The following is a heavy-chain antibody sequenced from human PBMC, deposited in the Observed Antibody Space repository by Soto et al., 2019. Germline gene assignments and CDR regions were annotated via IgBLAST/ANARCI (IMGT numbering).Heavy chain of an antibody. CDR2: ITSSGGST. CDR1: GFTFSNYA. J-gene: IGHJ6*02. D-gene: IGHD2-21*02. Sequence: LRLSCAASGFTFSNYAMSWVRQAPGKGLEWVSGITSSGGSTYYTDSVKGHFTISRDNSTNTLFLQMNSLRAEDTAIYYCAKKSRYQETAPRYYAMDVWGQGTTVTVSS. V-gene: IGHV3-23*01. CDR3: AKKSRYQETAPRYYAMDV.